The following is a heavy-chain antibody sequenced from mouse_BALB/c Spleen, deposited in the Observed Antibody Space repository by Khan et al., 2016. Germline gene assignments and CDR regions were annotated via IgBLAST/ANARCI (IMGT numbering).Heavy chain of an antibody. V-gene: IGHV5-6-3*01. CDR2: INSNSGYT. CDR3: ARIDSGSIVWYFGV. Sequence: EVELVESGGGLVQPGGSLKLSCAASGITFNNYGMSWVRQTPDKRLELVATINSNSGYTYYPDSVKGRFTISRDNTKNTLYLQMSSLKSEDTAMYFCARIDSGSIVWYFGVCGAGTTVTLSS. J-gene: IGHJ1*01. D-gene: IGHD1-1*01. CDR1: GITFNNYG.